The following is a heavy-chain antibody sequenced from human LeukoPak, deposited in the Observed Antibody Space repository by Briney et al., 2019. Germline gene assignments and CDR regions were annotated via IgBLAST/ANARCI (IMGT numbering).Heavy chain of an antibody. D-gene: IGHD6-19*01. J-gene: IGHJ4*02. CDR1: GFTFSTYA. Sequence: GGSLRLSCAASGFTFSTYAMSWVRQAPGKGLEWVSGISGSSSHTEDADSVKGRFTISRDNSKNTLFLQMNNLRVEDTALYYCTKEYDKANRSPQWGFDSWGQGTLVTVSS. CDR2: ISGSSSHT. V-gene: IGHV3-23*01. CDR3: TKEYDKANRSPQWGFDS.